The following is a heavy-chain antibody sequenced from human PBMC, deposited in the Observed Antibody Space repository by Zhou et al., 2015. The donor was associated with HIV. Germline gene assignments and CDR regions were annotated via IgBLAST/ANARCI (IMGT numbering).Heavy chain of an antibody. D-gene: IGHD6-13*01. CDR2: INPNNGGT. CDR1: GYTFTGYH. CDR3: ASSASIAAAGTLISDY. V-gene: IGHV1-2*06. J-gene: IGHJ4*02. Sequence: QVQLVQSGAEVKKPGASVKVSCKASGYTFTGYHMHWVRQAPGQGFEWMGRINPNNGGTKYAQKFQGRVTMTRDTSISTAYMELSRLRSDDTAVYYCASSASIAAAGTLISDYWGQGTLVTVSS.